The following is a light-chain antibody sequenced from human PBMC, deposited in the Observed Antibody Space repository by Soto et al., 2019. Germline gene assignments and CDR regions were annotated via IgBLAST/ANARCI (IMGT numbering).Light chain of an antibody. Sequence: DIQVTQSPSSLSASVGDRVTITCRASQNIGNYLNWYRQKPGKAPELLIYAASILQSEVPSRFRGSGSGTDFTLTISSLXPEDFASYYCQQSYNVLSWTFGQGTKVDTK. CDR2: AAS. CDR1: QNIGNY. J-gene: IGKJ1*01. V-gene: IGKV1-39*01. CDR3: QQSYNVLSWT.